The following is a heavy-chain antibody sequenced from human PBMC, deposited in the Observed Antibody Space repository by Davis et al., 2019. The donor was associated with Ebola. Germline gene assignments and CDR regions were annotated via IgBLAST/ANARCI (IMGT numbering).Heavy chain of an antibody. CDR2: LGLSADT. Sequence: GESLKISCAASGFVFSSYVMSWVRRAPGKGLEWVSTLGLSADTYYADSVKGRFTISRDNSKNTLYLQMNSLTVEDTAVYYCAKGGSGWPSDYSYGMGVWGKGTTVTVSS. V-gene: IGHV3-23*01. CDR1: GFVFSSYV. CDR3: AKGGSGWPSDYSYGMGV. J-gene: IGHJ6*04. D-gene: IGHD6-19*01.